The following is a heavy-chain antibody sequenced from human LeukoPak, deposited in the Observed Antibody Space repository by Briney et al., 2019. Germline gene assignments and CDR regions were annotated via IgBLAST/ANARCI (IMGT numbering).Heavy chain of an antibody. CDR2: ISSSSSTI. CDR1: GFTFSSYS. V-gene: IGHV3-48*01. CDR3: ARGRYYYDSSGYYHFDY. J-gene: IGHJ4*02. D-gene: IGHD3-22*01. Sequence: GGSLRLSCAASGFTFSSYSMNWVRQAPGKGLEWVSSISSSSSTIYYADSVKGRFTISRDNAKNSLYLQMNSLRAEDTAVYYCARGRYYYDSSGYYHFDYWGQGTLVTVSS.